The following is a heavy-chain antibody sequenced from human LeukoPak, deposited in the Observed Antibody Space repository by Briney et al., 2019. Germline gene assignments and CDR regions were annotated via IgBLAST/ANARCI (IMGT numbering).Heavy chain of an antibody. Sequence: PGGSLRLSCAASGFTFSSYWMSWVRQAPGKGLEWVANIKQDGSKKYYVDSVKGRFTISRDNAKNSLYLQMNSLRAEDTAVYYCTTDRLRFGELSDYWGQGTLVTVSS. CDR1: GFTFSSYW. D-gene: IGHD3-16*02. CDR3: TTDRLRFGELSDY. V-gene: IGHV3-7*05. J-gene: IGHJ4*02. CDR2: IKQDGSKK.